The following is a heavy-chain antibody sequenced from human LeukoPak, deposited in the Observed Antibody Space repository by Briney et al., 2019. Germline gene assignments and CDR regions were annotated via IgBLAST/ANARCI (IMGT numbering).Heavy chain of an antibody. CDR1: GGSIRSTSYY. CDR2: IYYSGST. Sequence: SSETLSLTCTVSGGSIRSTSYYWGWIRQPPGKGLEWIGSIYYSGSTYYDPSLKSRVTISVDTSKNQFSLKLSSVTAADTAVYYCARGGAPFDYWGQGTLVTVSS. D-gene: IGHD1-26*01. V-gene: IGHV4-39*07. J-gene: IGHJ4*02. CDR3: ARGGAPFDY.